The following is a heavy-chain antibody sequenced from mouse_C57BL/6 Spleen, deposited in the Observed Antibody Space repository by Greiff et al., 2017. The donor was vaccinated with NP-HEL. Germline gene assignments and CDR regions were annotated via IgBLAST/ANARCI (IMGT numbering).Heavy chain of an antibody. CDR3: ARIDYGSNYYFDY. J-gene: IGHJ2*01. D-gene: IGHD1-1*01. CDR1: GYTFTSYW. Sequence: QVQLQQSGAELAKPGASVKLSCKASGYTFTSYWMHWVKQRPGQGLEWIGYINPSSGYTKYNQKFKDKATLTADKSSSTAYMQLSSLTYEDSAVYYCARIDYGSNYYFDYWGQGTTLTVSS. V-gene: IGHV1-7*01. CDR2: INPSSGYT.